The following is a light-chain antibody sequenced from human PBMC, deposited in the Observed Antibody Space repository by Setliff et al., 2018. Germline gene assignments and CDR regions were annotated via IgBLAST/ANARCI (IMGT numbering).Light chain of an antibody. Sequence: QSALTQPPSVSGSPGQSITISCTGSSSDVGGYNHVSWYQQHPGKAPKLMIYDVGKRPSGVSNRFSGSKSGNTASLTISGLQAEDEADYYCSSYTGSNSHVFGTGTKVTVL. V-gene: IGLV2-14*01. CDR1: SSDVGGYNH. J-gene: IGLJ1*01. CDR3: SSYTGSNSHV. CDR2: DVG.